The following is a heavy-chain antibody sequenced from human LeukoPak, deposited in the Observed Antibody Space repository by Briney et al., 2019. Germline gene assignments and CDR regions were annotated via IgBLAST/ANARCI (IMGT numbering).Heavy chain of an antibody. J-gene: IGHJ4*02. CDR3: AKEIDDYGDADY. CDR2: IRYDGSNK. Sequence: GGSLRLSCAASGFTFSSYGMHWVRQAPGKGLEWVAFIRYDGSNKYYADSVKGRFTISRDNSKNALYLQMNSLRAEDTAVYYCAKEIDDYGDADYWGQGTLVTVSS. CDR1: GFTFSSYG. D-gene: IGHD4-17*01. V-gene: IGHV3-30*02.